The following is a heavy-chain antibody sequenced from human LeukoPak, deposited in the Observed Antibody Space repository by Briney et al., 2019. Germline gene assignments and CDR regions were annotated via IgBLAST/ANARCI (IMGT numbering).Heavy chain of an antibody. V-gene: IGHV4-59*01. Sequence: SETLSLTCTVSGDSISNYYWNWIRQPPGKGLEWIGYIFYSGSTKYNPSLTGRVTISVDTSNNLFSLNVSSVTAADTAVYYCARGSGRFEYWGQGTLVTVSS. D-gene: IGHD3-10*01. J-gene: IGHJ4*02. CDR3: ARGSGRFEY. CDR2: IFYSGST. CDR1: GDSISNYY.